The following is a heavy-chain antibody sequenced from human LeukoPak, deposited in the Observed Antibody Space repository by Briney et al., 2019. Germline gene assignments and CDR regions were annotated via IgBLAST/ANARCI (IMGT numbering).Heavy chain of an antibody. V-gene: IGHV3-21*01. CDR1: GFTFSTYT. CDR2: ISYSSSYI. Sequence: GGSLRLSCAASGFTFSTYTMNWVRQAPGKGLEWVSSISYSSSYIYYADSVKGRFTISRDNAKNSLYLQMNTLRAEDTAVYYCARDLYCSSTNCTDAFDIWGQGTMVTASS. J-gene: IGHJ3*02. CDR3: ARDLYCSSTNCTDAFDI. D-gene: IGHD2-2*01.